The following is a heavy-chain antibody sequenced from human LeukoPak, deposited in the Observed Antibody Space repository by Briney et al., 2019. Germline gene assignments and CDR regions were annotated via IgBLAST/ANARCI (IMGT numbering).Heavy chain of an antibody. D-gene: IGHD1-14*01. CDR3: AREILGGFNPGAY. J-gene: IGHJ4*02. V-gene: IGHV4-59*01. Sequence: PTETLPLTCTVSGGSINGYYWSWIRQPPGKGLEWIGYIHYSGSTNYNPSLKSRVTISVDTSKNQFSLKLSSVTTADTAVYYCAREILGGFNPGAYSGQGTLVTVSS. CDR2: IHYSGST. CDR1: GGSINGYY.